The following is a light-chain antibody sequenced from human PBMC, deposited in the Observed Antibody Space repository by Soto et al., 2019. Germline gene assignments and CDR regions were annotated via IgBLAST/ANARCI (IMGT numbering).Light chain of an antibody. V-gene: IGKV3-20*01. CDR3: QQYNLYPET. CDR2: GVS. CDR1: QSVRSDY. J-gene: IGKJ1*01. Sequence: EIVLTQSPATLSLSPGDRATLSCRASQSVRSDYFAWYQQKPGQPPRVILFGVSTRATAIPDRFSGSGSGTDFTLTISRLEPDDFATYYCQQYNLYPETF.